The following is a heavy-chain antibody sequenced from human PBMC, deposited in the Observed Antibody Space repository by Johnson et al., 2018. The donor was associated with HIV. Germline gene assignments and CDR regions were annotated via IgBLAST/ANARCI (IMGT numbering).Heavy chain of an antibody. CDR1: GFTFSDYY. CDR3: ARDGGSKGKGAFDM. J-gene: IGHJ3*02. V-gene: IGHV3-11*04. CDR2: FSSSGTTI. Sequence: QVQLVESGGGLVKPGGSLRLSCAASGFTFSDYYMSWIRQAPGKGLEWVSYFSSSGTTIYYADSVKGRFTISRDNSRNTVYLQMNSLRAEDTAVYYCARDGGSKGKGAFDMWGQGTLVTVSS. D-gene: IGHD3-16*01.